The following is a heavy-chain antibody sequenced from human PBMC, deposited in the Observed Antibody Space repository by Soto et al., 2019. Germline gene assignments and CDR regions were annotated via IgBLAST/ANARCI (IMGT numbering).Heavy chain of an antibody. CDR1: GYTFTSYY. CDR3: ARAGRRYSSGWYEDY. D-gene: IGHD6-19*01. V-gene: IGHV1-46*01. Sequence: GASVKVSCKASGYTFTSYYMHWVRQAPGRGLEWMGIINPSGGSTSYAQKFQGRVTISVDTSKNQFSLKLSSVTVADTAVYYCARAGRRYSSGWYEDYWG. CDR2: INPSGGST. J-gene: IGHJ4*01.